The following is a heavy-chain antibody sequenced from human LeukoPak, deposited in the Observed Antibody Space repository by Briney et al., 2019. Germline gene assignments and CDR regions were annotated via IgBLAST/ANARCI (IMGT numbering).Heavy chain of an antibody. CDR2: ISGSGGST. CDR1: GFTFSSYA. V-gene: IGHV3-23*01. J-gene: IGHJ4*02. CDR3: AKSAFLGTSLDY. D-gene: IGHD7-27*01. Sequence: GGSLRLPCAASGFTFSSYAMSWVRQAPGKGPEWVSAISGSGGSTYYADSVKGRFTISRDNSKNTLYLQMNSLRAEDTAVYYCAKSAFLGTSLDYWGQGTLVTVSS.